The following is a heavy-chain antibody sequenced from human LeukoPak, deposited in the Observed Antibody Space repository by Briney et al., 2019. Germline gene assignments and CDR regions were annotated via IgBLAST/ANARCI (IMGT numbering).Heavy chain of an antibody. CDR2: IKQDGSEK. D-gene: IGHD3-10*01. V-gene: IGHV3-7*03. Sequence: GGSLRLSCAASGFTFSSYWMSWVRQAPGKGLEWVANIKQDGSEKYYVDSVKGRFTISRDNAKNSLYLQMNSLRAEDTAVYYCARGGYYHGSGSYKPWGQGTLVTVSS. CDR1: GFTFSSYW. J-gene: IGHJ5*02. CDR3: ARGGYYHGSGSYKP.